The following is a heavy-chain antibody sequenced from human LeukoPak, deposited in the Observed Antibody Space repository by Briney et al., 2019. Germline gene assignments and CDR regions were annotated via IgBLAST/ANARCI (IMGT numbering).Heavy chain of an antibody. CDR1: GYTFTSYD. CDR2: IIPILGIA. D-gene: IGHD4-23*01. CDR3: ARGDDYGGHNWFDP. V-gene: IGHV1-69*04. J-gene: IGHJ5*02. Sequence: SVKVSCKASGYTFTSYDINWVRQATGQGLEWMGRIIPILGIANYAQKFQGRVTITADKSTSTAYMELSSLRSEDTAVYYCARGDDYGGHNWFDPWGQGTLVTVSS.